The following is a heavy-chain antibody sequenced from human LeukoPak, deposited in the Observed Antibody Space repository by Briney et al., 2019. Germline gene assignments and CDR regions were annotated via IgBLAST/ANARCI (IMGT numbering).Heavy chain of an antibody. CDR3: ARSAGSSSSWEFDY. CDR1: GNSFTSYW. Sequence: GESLKISCKGSGNSFTSYWIGWVRQMPGKGLEWMGIIYFGDSHTRYSPSFQGQVTISADKSISTAYLQWSSLKASDTAIYYCARSAGSSSSWEFDYWGQGTLVTVSS. D-gene: IGHD6-13*01. CDR2: IYFGDSHT. V-gene: IGHV5-51*01. J-gene: IGHJ4*02.